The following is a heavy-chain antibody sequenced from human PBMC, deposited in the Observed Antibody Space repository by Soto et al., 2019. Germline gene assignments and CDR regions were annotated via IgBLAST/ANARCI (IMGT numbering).Heavy chain of an antibody. D-gene: IGHD6-19*01. Sequence: GSLRLSCAASGFTFSSYGMHWVRQAPGKGLEWVAVISYDGSNKYYADSVKGRFTISRDNSKNTLYLQMNSLRAEDTAVYYCAKGGGGSGWYGFDYWGQGTLVTVSS. CDR2: ISYDGSNK. J-gene: IGHJ4*02. CDR3: AKGGGGSGWYGFDY. CDR1: GFTFSSYG. V-gene: IGHV3-30*18.